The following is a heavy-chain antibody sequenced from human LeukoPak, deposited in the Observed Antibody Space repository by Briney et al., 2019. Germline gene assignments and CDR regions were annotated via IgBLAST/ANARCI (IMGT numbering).Heavy chain of an antibody. J-gene: IGHJ4*02. CDR1: GFTFSSYA. CDR3: ARWGSGWSFDY. D-gene: IGHD6-19*01. CDR2: ISYDGSNK. V-gene: IGHV3-30-3*01. Sequence: GGSLRLSCAASGFTFSSYAMHWVRQAPGKGLEWVAVISYDGSNKYYADSVKGRFIISRDNSKNTLYLQMNSLRAEDTAVYYCARWGSGWSFDYWGQGTLVTVSS.